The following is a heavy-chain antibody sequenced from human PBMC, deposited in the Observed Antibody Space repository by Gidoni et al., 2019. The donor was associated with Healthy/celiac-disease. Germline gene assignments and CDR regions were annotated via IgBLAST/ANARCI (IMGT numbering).Heavy chain of an antibody. J-gene: IGHJ4*02. V-gene: IGHV3-9*01. CDR2: ISWNSGSI. D-gene: IGHD6-13*01. Sequence: EVQLVESGGGLVQPGRSLRLSCAASGFTFDDYAMHWVRQAPGKGLEWVSGISWNSGSIGYADSVKGRFTISRDNAKNSLYLQMNSLRAEDTALYYCAKESRGAAAGTGDYFDYWGQGTLVTVSS. CDR1: GFTFDDYA. CDR3: AKESRGAAAGTGDYFDY.